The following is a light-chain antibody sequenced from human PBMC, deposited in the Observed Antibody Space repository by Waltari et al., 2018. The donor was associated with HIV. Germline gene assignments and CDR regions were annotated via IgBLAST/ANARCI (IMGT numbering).Light chain of an antibody. CDR2: DST. Sequence: QAAVTQEPSMTVSPGGPIILTCGSSAGPVTSKNYASWFQQKPGPAPPTLIFDSTKRHSWTPARFSGFLLGDKAVLTLSGALSEDEAFYYCLLFFGATRIFGGGTMVTV. CDR3: LLFFGATRI. J-gene: IGLJ2*01. CDR1: AGPVTSKNY. V-gene: IGLV7-46*01.